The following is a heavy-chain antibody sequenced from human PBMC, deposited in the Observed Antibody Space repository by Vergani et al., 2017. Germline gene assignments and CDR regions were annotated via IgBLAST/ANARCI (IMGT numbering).Heavy chain of an antibody. D-gene: IGHD1-1*01. Sequence: VQLVESGGGLVQPGGSLRLSCVASGFTFTYYGIHWVRQAPGKGLEWVTFIWYDGTNEYYIDSVKGRFTISRDNSKNTVYLQMSGLRVDDTAIYYCARGGNGKNYLDLWGQGTLVIVSS. V-gene: IGHV3-33*01. CDR2: IWYDGTNE. J-gene: IGHJ5*02. CDR3: ARGGNGKNYLDL. CDR1: GFTFTYYG.